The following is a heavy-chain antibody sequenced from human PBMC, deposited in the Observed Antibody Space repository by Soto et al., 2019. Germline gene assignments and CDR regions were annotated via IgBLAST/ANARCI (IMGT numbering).Heavy chain of an antibody. V-gene: IGHV1-69*13. D-gene: IGHD3-9*01. CDR1: GGTFSSYA. CDR2: IIPIFGTA. Sequence: ASVKVSCKASGGTFSSYAISWVRQAPGQGPEWMGGIIPIFGTANYAQKFQGRVTITADESTSTAYMELSSLRSEDTAVYYCARRTGYPVYYYYGMDVWGEGTTLTV. CDR3: ARRTGYPVYYYYGMDV. J-gene: IGHJ6*02.